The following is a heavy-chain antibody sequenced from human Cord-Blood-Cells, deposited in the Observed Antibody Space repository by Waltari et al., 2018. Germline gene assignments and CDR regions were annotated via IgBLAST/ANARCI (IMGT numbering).Heavy chain of an antibody. CDR1: GGSVSSGSYY. V-gene: IGHV4-61*01. Sequence: QVQLQESGPGLVQPSETLSLTCTVSGGSVSSGSYYWSWIRQPQGKGLEWIGYIYYSGSPNYNPSLKSRVTISVDTSKNQFSLKLSSVTAADTAVYYCARDSGNWYFDLWGRGTLVTVSS. D-gene: IGHD1-26*01. CDR3: ARDSGNWYFDL. CDR2: IYYSGSP. J-gene: IGHJ2*01.